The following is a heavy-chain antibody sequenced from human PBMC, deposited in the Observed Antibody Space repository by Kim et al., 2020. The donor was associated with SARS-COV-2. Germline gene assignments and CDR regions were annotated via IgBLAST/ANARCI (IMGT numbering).Heavy chain of an antibody. Sequence: KGRFTISRDTSKNTRYLQMNSLRPEDTAVYYCARGANWNDGYFYFYGMDVWGQGTTVTVSS. V-gene: IGHV3-30*01. J-gene: IGHJ6*02. CDR3: ARGANWNDGYFYFYGMDV. D-gene: IGHD1-1*01.